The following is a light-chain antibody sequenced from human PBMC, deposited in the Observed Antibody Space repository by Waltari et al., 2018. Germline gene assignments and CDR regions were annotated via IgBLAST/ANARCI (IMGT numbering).Light chain of an antibody. J-gene: IGLJ3*02. V-gene: IGLV2-14*03. Sequence: QSALTQPASVSGSLGQSITITCPGTSSELGGYNFVSCYQQHPGLAPKLIIYDVSKRPSGVSDRFSGSKSGNTASLTISGLQAEDAADYYCNSYTSTTTPVFGGGTKVTVL. CDR1: SSELGGYNF. CDR2: DVS. CDR3: NSYTSTTTPV.